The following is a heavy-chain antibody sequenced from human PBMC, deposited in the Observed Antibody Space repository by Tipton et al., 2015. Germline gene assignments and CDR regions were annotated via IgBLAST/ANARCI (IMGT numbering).Heavy chain of an antibody. CDR2: ISYSGSI. J-gene: IGHJ2*01. D-gene: IGHD3-22*01. V-gene: IGHV4-61*01. CDR3: ARNSYYYDSSGYYQVWYSDL. CDR1: GGSVSSGSYY. Sequence: TLSLTCTVSGGSVSSGSYYWSWIRQPPGKGLEWIGYISYSGSINYNPSLKSRVTISVDTSRNQFSLKLRSVTAADTALYYCARNSYYYDSSGYYQVWYSDLWGRGTLVTVSS.